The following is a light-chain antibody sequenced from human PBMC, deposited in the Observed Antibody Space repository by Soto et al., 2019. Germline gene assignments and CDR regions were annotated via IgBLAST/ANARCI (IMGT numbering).Light chain of an antibody. V-gene: IGLV2-23*02. CDR1: SSDIGTYNL. CDR3: CSYAGSTTWV. Sequence: QSALTQPASVSGSPGQSITISCTGTSSDIGTYNLVSWYQQHPGKAPKLMIYEVTKRPSGGSNRFSASKSDNTASLTISGLQADDEADYYCCSYAGSTTWVFGGGTKLTVL. J-gene: IGLJ3*02. CDR2: EVT.